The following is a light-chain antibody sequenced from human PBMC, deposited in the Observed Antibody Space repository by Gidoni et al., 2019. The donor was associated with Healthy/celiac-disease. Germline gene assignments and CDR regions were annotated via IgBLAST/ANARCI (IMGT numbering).Light chain of an antibody. CDR1: QSISSY. J-gene: IGKJ5*01. CDR3: RQSYSTLSIT. CDR2: AVS. Sequence: IQMTQSPSSLSASVGDRVTITCRASQSISSYLNWYQQKPGNAPKLLIYAVSSVQSGVPSRFSGSGSGTDFTLTISRLQPEDFATYYCRQSYSTLSITFGQGTRLEIK. V-gene: IGKV1-39*01.